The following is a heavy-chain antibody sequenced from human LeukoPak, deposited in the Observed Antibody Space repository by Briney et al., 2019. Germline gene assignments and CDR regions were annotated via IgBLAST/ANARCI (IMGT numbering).Heavy chain of an antibody. V-gene: IGHV3-48*03. CDR2: ISSSGPTI. CDR3: ARYSTGDY. CDR1: GFTFSSYE. D-gene: IGHD5-18*01. Sequence: GGSLRLSCAASGFTFSSYEMNWVRQAPGKGREWVSYISSSGPTIYSAASVKGRFTLSRDNAKNPLYLQMTSLRAEDRAVYYCARYSTGDYWGQGTLVTVSS. J-gene: IGHJ4*02.